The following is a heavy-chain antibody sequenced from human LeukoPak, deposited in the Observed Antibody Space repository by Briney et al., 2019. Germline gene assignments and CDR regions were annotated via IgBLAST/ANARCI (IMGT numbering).Heavy chain of an antibody. D-gene: IGHD6-19*01. CDR3: ARGGGSGWYRHFDY. Sequence: PSETLSLTCAAYGESFSDYYWSWIRQLPGKGLEWIGEINHSGSTNYNPSLKSRVTISVDTSKNQFSLKLSSVTAADTAVYYCARGGGSGWYRHFDYWGQGTLVTVSS. V-gene: IGHV4-34*01. CDR2: INHSGST. J-gene: IGHJ4*02. CDR1: GESFSDYY.